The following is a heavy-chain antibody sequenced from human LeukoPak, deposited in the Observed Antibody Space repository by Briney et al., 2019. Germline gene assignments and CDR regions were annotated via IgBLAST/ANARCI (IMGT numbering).Heavy chain of an antibody. V-gene: IGHV3-30-3*01. Sequence: GGSLRLSCAASGFTFSSYPMHWVRQAPGKGLEWVGVISYDGSNKYYADSVKGRLTISRDNSKNTLYLQVNSLRAEDTAVYYCARDGGGYYASGTHYYFDCWGQGTLVTVSS. J-gene: IGHJ4*02. CDR2: ISYDGSNK. CDR1: GFTFSSYP. CDR3: ARDGGGYYASGTHYYFDC. D-gene: IGHD3-10*01.